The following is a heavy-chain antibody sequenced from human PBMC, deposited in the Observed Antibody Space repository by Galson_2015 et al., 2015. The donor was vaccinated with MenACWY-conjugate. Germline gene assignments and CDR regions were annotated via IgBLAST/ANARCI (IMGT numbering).Heavy chain of an antibody. J-gene: IGHJ5*02. CDR3: ARDFGSYYDILTGSRWFDP. CDR2: IIPILGIA. Sequence: SVKVSCKASGGTFSSYAISWVRQAPGQGLEWMGRIIPILGIANYAQKFQGRVTITADKSTSTAYMELSSLRSEDAAVYYCARDFGSYYDILTGSRWFDPWGQGTLVTVSS. CDR1: GGTFSSYA. V-gene: IGHV1-69*04. D-gene: IGHD3-9*01.